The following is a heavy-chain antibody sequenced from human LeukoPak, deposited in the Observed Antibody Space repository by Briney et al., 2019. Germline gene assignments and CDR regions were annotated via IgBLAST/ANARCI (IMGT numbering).Heavy chain of an antibody. CDR2: ISYDGSNK. D-gene: IGHD6-13*01. CDR1: GFTFSSYG. CDR3: ASGAAGIGY. J-gene: IGHJ4*02. V-gene: IGHV3-30*03. Sequence: GGSLRLSCAASGFTFSSYGMHWVRQAPGKGLEWVAVISYDGSNKYYADSVKGRFTISRDNSKNTLYLQMNSLRAEDTAVYYCASGAAGIGYWGQGTLVTVSS.